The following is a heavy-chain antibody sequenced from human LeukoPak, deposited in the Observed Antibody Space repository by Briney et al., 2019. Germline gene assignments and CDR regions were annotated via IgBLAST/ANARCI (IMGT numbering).Heavy chain of an antibody. CDR1: GFTFSSYE. J-gene: IGHJ4*02. D-gene: IGHD5-12*01. CDR3: ARDNIVATIPYYFDY. CDR2: ISSSGSTI. V-gene: IGHV3-48*03. Sequence: GGSLRLSCAASGFTFSSYEMNWVRQAPGKGLEWVSYISSSGSTIYYADSVKGRFTISRDNAKNSLYLQMNSLRAEDTAVYYCARDNIVATIPYYFDYWGQGTLVTVSS.